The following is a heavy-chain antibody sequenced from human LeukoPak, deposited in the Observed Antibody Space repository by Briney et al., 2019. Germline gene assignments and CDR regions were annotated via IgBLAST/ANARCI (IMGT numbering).Heavy chain of an antibody. J-gene: IGHJ4*02. Sequence: SQTLSLTCTVSGGSISSGDYYWSWIRQPPGKGLAWIGYIYYSGTTFYNPSLKSRLTISVDTSKNQFSLKLSSVTAADTAVYYCARLSASYLYYFNCWGQGTLVTVSS. CDR2: IYYSGTT. V-gene: IGHV4-30-4*08. D-gene: IGHD1-26*01. CDR1: GGSISSGDYY. CDR3: ARLSASYLYYFNC.